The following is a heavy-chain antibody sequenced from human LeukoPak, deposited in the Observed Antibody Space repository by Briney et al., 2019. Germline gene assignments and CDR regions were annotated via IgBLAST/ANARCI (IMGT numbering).Heavy chain of an antibody. V-gene: IGHV3-7*01. Sequence: GGSLRLSCAASGFAFSDFWMSWVRQARGKGLEWVANIRHDGNAKNYVPSVRGRFTISRDNAKNSLYLRMNSLTVEDTAVYYCATSHDSAGNDWGQGTLVTVSS. D-gene: IGHD2-15*01. CDR2: IRHDGNAK. J-gene: IGHJ4*02. CDR3: ATSHDSAGND. CDR1: GFAFSDFW.